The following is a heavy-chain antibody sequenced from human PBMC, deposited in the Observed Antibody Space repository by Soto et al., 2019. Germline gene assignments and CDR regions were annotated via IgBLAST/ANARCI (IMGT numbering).Heavy chain of an antibody. J-gene: IGHJ5*02. CDR3: ARTGLIAARGWFDP. V-gene: IGHV4-34*01. CDR2: INHSGST. CDR1: GGSFSGYY. Sequence: SETLSLTCAVYGGSFSGYYWSWIRQPPGKGLEWIGEINHSGSTNYNPSLKSRVTISVDTSKNQFSLKLSSVTAAETAVYYCARTGLIAARGWFDPWGQGTLVTVSS. D-gene: IGHD6-6*01.